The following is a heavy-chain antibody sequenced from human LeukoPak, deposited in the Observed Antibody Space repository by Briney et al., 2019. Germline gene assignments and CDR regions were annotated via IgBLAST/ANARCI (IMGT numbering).Heavy chain of an antibody. CDR1: GFTFSSYS. D-gene: IGHD3-10*01. V-gene: IGHV3-30-3*01. CDR2: ISYDGSNK. Sequence: PGGSLRLSCAASGFTFSSYSMHWVRQAPGKGLEWVAVISYDGSNKYYADSVKGRFTISRDNSNNTLYLQMNSLRAEDTAVYYCTRPGYGSGSYQAGDAFDIWGQGTLVTVSS. J-gene: IGHJ4*02. CDR3: TRPGYGSGSYQAGDAFDI.